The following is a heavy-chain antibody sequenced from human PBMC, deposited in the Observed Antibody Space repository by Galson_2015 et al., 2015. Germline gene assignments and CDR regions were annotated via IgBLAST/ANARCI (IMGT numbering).Heavy chain of an antibody. J-gene: IGHJ5*02. CDR2: IYYSGST. Sequence: TLSLTCTVSGGSISSGGYYWSWIRQHPGKGLEWIGYIYYSGSTYYNPSLKSRVTISVDTSKNQFSLKLSSVTAADTAVYYCARGDRAVERWFDPWGQGTLVTVSS. V-gene: IGHV4-31*03. CDR1: GGSISSGGYY. CDR3: ARGDRAVERWFDP. D-gene: IGHD5-24*01.